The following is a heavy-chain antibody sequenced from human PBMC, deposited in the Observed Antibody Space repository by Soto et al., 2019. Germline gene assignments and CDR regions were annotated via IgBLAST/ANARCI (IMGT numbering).Heavy chain of an antibody. V-gene: IGHV3-7*01. CDR3: ATLSYGQLRYFDN. J-gene: IGHJ4*02. Sequence: PVGSLRLSCAVPKFTFGDYWMSWVRQAPGKGLEWISNIKQDGSDKNYADSVKGRFTISRDNADNSMYLQMNSLRAEDTAVYYCATLSYGQLRYFDNWGQGTLVTVSS. D-gene: IGHD3-16*02. CDR2: IKQDGSDK. CDR1: KFTFGDYW.